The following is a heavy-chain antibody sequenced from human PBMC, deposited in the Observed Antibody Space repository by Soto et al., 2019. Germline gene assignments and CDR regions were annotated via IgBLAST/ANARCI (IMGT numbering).Heavy chain of an antibody. D-gene: IGHD6-19*01. V-gene: IGHV3-23*01. Sequence: PGGSLRLSCSASGFTFSNYDMVWVRQAPGKGLEWVSGISGSGDSTYYADSVKGRFTISRDNSKNTLYLQMNSLRAEDTAVYYCAKGVPGIAVAGTGYFQHWGQGTLVTVSS. CDR2: ISGSGDST. CDR1: GFTFSNYD. CDR3: AKGVPGIAVAGTGYFQH. J-gene: IGHJ1*01.